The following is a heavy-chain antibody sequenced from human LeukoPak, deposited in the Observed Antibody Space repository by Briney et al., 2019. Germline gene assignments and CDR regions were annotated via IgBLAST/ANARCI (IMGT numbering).Heavy chain of an antibody. CDR3: ARDSPYYDSSGYSDY. Sequence: GGSLRLSCAASGFTFSSYSMNWVRQAPGKGLEWVSSISSSSSYIYYADPVKGRFTISRDNAKNSLYLQMNSLRAEDTAVYYCARDSPYYDSSGYSDYWGQGTLVTVSS. CDR1: GFTFSSYS. CDR2: ISSSSSYI. J-gene: IGHJ4*02. V-gene: IGHV3-21*01. D-gene: IGHD3-22*01.